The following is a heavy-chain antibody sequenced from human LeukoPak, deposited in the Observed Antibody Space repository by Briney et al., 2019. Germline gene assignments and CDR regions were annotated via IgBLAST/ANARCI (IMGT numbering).Heavy chain of an antibody. CDR3: ARAKYSSSWYDVSWFDP. J-gene: IGHJ5*02. CDR1: GYSFTSYW. Sequence: GESLKISCKGSGYSFTSYWIGWVRQMPGKGLEWMGIIYPGDSDTRYSPSFQGQVTISADKSISTAYLQWSSLKASDTAMYYCARAKYSSSWYDVSWFDPWGQGTLVTVSS. D-gene: IGHD6-13*01. CDR2: IYPGDSDT. V-gene: IGHV5-51*01.